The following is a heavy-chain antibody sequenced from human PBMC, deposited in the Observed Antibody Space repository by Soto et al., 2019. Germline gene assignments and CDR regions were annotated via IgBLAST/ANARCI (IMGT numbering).Heavy chain of an antibody. CDR3: ARPGRLGSGRYYYYGMDV. V-gene: IGHV5-51*01. J-gene: IGHJ6*02. CDR2: IYPGDSDT. D-gene: IGHD3-10*01. CDR1: GYSFTSYW. Sequence: GESLKISCKGSGYSFTSYWIGWVRQMPGKGLEWMGIIYPGDSDTRYSPSFQGQVTISADKSISTAYLQWSSLKASDTAMYYCARPGRLGSGRYYYYGMDVWGQGTTVTAP.